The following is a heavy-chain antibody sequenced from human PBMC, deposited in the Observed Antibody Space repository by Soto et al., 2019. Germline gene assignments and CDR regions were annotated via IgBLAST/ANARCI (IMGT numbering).Heavy chain of an antibody. Sequence: SVKVSCKAAGGTFNTYTINWLRQAPGRGLEWVGQVVPMYDSVNYAETFQGRVTITVDKSTNTAYMELTSLRSQDTALYFCASWRSYSGSYCFDYWGQGTLVTVSS. CDR3: ASWRSYSGSYCFDY. CDR2: VVPMYDSV. CDR1: GGTFNTYT. D-gene: IGHD1-26*01. J-gene: IGHJ4*02. V-gene: IGHV1-69*06.